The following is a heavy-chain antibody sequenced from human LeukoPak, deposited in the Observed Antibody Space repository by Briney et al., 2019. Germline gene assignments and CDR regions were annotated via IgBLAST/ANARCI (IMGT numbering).Heavy chain of an antibody. CDR1: GFTFSSYA. CDR3: AKVREGGSWDY. D-gene: IGHD2-15*01. J-gene: IGHJ4*02. CDR2: ISGSGGST. V-gene: IGHV3-23*01. Sequence: QSGGSLRLSCAASGFTFSSYAMSWVRQAPGKGLGWVSAISGSGGSTYYADSVKSRFTISRDNSKNTLYLQMNSLRAEDTAVYYCAKVREGGSWDYWGQGTLVTVSS.